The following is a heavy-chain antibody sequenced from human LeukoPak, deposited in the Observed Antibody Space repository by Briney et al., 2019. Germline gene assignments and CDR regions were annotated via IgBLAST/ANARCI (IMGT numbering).Heavy chain of an antibody. CDR2: ISSSSSTI. J-gene: IGHJ6*02. CDR1: GFTFSSYS. Sequence: GGSLRLSRAASGFTFSSYSMNWVRQAPGKGLEWVSYISSSSSTIYYADSVKGRFTISRDNAKNSLYLQMNSLRAEDTAVYYCARAQTTVVTLYYYYGMDVWGQGTTVTVSS. V-gene: IGHV3-48*04. D-gene: IGHD4-23*01. CDR3: ARAQTTVVTLYYYYGMDV.